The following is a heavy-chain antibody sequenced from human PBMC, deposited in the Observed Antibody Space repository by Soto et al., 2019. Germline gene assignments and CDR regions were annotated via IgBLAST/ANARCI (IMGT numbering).Heavy chain of an antibody. CDR2: ISDDRNTK. V-gene: IGHV3-30-3*01. J-gene: IGHJ2*01. CDR1: GGMFSDCC. D-gene: IGHD4-4*01. Sequence: HRWRASGGMFSDCCMHVFRQAPGKGLEWVAVISDDRNTKYYADSVKGRFTISRDNSKNTLFLQMDSLRVEDTSVYFCDHRDLHSFPARRSFDL. CDR3: DHRDLHSFPARRSFDL.